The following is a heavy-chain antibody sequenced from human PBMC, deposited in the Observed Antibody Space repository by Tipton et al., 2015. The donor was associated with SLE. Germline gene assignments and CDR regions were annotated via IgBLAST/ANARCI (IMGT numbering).Heavy chain of an antibody. V-gene: IGHV4-59*01. CDR1: GASISTYY. CDR3: ARGGIYHDYSGNFDY. CDR2: VYDIDFT. D-gene: IGHD3-22*01. J-gene: IGHJ4*02. Sequence: TLSLTCTVSGASISTYYWSWIRQPPGKGLEWIGNVYDIDFTNYNPSLQSRATISLDTSKNQFSLNLSSVTAADTAVYYCARGGIYHDYSGNFDYWGQGTLVSASS.